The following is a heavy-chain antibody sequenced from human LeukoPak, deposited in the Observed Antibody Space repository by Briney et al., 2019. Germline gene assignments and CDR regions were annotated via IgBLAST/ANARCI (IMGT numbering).Heavy chain of an antibody. D-gene: IGHD3-10*01. J-gene: IGHJ4*02. CDR3: ARAHCSSTSCYGSGSYYNVHYFDY. CDR2: IYYSGST. CDR1: GGSVSSGSYY. V-gene: IGHV4-61*01. Sequence: SETLSLTCTVSGGSVSSGSYYWSWIRQPPGKGLEWIGYIYYSGSTNYNPSLKSRVTISVDTSKNQFSLKLSSVTAADTAVYYCARAHCSSTSCYGSGSYYNVHYFDYWGQGTLVTVSS.